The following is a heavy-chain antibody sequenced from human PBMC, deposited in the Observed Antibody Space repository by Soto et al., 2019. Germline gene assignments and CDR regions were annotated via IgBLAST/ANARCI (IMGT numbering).Heavy chain of an antibody. J-gene: IGHJ3*02. CDR3: ARYPSIAARPVI. CDR1: GYTFTSYD. D-gene: IGHD6-6*01. CDR2: IIPIFGNA. V-gene: IGHV1-69*13. Sequence: GASVKVSCKASGYTFTSYDINWVRQATGQGLEWMGGIIPIFGNADYAQKFQGRVTITADESTSTAYMELSSLRSEDTAVYYCARYPSIAARPVIWGQGTMVTVSS.